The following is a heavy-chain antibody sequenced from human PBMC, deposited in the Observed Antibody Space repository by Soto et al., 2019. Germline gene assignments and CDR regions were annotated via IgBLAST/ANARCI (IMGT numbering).Heavy chain of an antibody. J-gene: IGHJ6*02. CDR1: GGTFSSYA. V-gene: IGHV1-69*06. CDR3: ARHPEGIAARLGYYYYYGMDV. Sequence: QVQLMQSGAEVKKPGSSVKVSCKASGGTFSSYAISWVRQAPGQGLEWMGGIIPIFGTANYAQKFQGRVTITADKSTSTAYMELSSLRSEDTAVYYCARHPEGIAARLGYYYYYGMDVWGQGTTVTVSS. CDR2: IIPIFGTA. D-gene: IGHD6-6*01.